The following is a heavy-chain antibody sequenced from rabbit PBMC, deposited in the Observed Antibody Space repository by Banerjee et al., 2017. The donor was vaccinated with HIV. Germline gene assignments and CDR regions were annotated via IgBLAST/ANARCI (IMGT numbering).Heavy chain of an antibody. J-gene: IGHJ5*01. CDR3: ARDGAGSGAYTLDWLDL. Sequence: QEQLEESGGDLVKPGASLTLTCTASGLDFSSSDWICWVRQAPGKGLEWIASIYTGSSVSTYYASWAKGRFTISKASSTTVTLQMTSLTAADTATYFCARDGAGSGAYTLDWLDLWGQGTLVTVS. V-gene: IGHV1S45*01. CDR1: GLDFSSSDW. CDR2: IYTGSSVST. D-gene: IGHD8-1*01.